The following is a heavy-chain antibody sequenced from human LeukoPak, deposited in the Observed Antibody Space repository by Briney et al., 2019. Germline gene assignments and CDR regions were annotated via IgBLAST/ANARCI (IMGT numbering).Heavy chain of an antibody. D-gene: IGHD3-22*01. CDR2: IYYSGST. V-gene: IGHV4-39*07. CDR3: ARDPSDSSGYYPSYYFDY. CDR1: GGSISSSSYY. Sequence: SETLSLTCTVSGGSISSSSYYWGWIRQPPGKGLEWIGSIYYSGSTYYNPSLKSRVTISVDTSKNQFSLKLSPVTAADTAVYYCARDPSDSSGYYPSYYFDYWGQGTLVTVSS. J-gene: IGHJ4*02.